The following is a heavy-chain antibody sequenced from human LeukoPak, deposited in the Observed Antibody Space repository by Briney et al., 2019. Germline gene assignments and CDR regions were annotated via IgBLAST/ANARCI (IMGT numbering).Heavy chain of an antibody. CDR3: ARGGNYYDSSGYLGNYYYYYYMDV. CDR2: IIPIFGTA. V-gene: IGHV1-69*13. CDR1: GGTFSSYA. J-gene: IGHJ6*03. Sequence: SVKVSCKASGGTFSSYAISWVRQAPGQGLEWMGGIIPIFGTANYAQKFQGRVTITADESTSTAYMELSSLRSEDTAVYYCARGGNYYDSSGYLGNYYYYYYMDVWGKGTTVTISS. D-gene: IGHD3-22*01.